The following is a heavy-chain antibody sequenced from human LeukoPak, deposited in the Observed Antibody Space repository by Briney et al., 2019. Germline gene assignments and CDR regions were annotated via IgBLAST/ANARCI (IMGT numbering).Heavy chain of an antibody. D-gene: IGHD6-6*01. CDR1: GFTFSSFW. V-gene: IGHV3-7*01. CDR3: ARDSSSSVGYFDY. Sequence: GGSLRLSCAASGFTFSSFWMTWVRQAPGKRLEYVANIKQDGTDKYYVGSVKGRFTISRDNAKNSLYLQMNSLRAEDTAVYYCARDSSSSVGYFDYWGQGTLVTVSS. CDR2: IKQDGTDK. J-gene: IGHJ4*02.